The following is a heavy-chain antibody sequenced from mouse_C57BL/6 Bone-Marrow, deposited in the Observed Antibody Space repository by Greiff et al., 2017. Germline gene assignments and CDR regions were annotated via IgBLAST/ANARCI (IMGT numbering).Heavy chain of an antibody. CDR1: GYAFSSYW. CDR2: IYPGDGDT. V-gene: IGHV1-80*01. Sequence: QVHVKQSGAELVKPGASVKISCKASGYAFSSYWMNWVKQRPGKGLEWIGQIYPGDGDTNYNGKFKGKATLTADKSSSTAYMQRSSLTSEDSAVYFCARDQYYGSSYAMDYWGQGTSVTVSS. D-gene: IGHD1-1*01. J-gene: IGHJ4*01. CDR3: ARDQYYGSSYAMDY.